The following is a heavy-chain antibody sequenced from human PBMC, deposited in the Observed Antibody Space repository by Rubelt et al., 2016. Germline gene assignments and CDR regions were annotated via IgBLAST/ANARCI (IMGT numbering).Heavy chain of an antibody. CDR2: ISGGMETI. D-gene: IGHD4-11*01. CDR1: GFTFSSYS. CDR3: ARGYLSNSFDD. Sequence: VQLVESGGGVVQPGRSLRLSCEGSGFTFSSYSMDWVRQVPGKGLEWISYISGGMETIYYADSARGRFTISRDNAKNSVDLQMDGLRAVDTVVYCWARGYLSNSFDDWGQRTLVTGSS. V-gene: IGHV3-48*04. J-gene: IGHJ4*02.